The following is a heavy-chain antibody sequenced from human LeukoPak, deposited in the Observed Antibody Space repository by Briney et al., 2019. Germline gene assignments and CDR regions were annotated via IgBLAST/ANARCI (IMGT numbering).Heavy chain of an antibody. J-gene: IGHJ5*02. CDR2: VYYNGDT. Sequence: SETLSLTCTVSGGSISSSGSYWAGIRQPPGKGLEWIANVYYNGDTYYNSSLNSRLTISADTSKDQFSLNLRSLTAADTAVYYCARLLSPGWFDHWGQGTLVTVSS. V-gene: IGHV4-39*01. CDR1: GGSISSSGSY. CDR3: ARLLSPGWFDH. D-gene: IGHD2/OR15-2a*01.